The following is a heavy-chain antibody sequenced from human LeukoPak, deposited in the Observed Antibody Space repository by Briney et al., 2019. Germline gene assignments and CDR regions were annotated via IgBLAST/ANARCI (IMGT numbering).Heavy chain of an antibody. CDR1: GFIVSSDF. V-gene: IGHV3-66*02. CDR3: ARGLEMTDPFGY. Sequence: GGSLRLSCAASGFIVSSDFMSWVRQAPGKGLEWVSVIYSGQNTYYADSVKGRFTISRDNSKNTVYLQMNSLRVEDTAVYYCARGLEMTDPFGYSGPGTLVTVSS. D-gene: IGHD5-24*01. J-gene: IGHJ4*02. CDR2: IYSGQNT.